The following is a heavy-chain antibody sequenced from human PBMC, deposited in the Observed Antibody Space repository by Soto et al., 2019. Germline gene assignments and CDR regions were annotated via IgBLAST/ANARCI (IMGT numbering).Heavy chain of an antibody. Sequence: SETLSLTCTISGGSFSNDDYYWSWIRQPPGKGLEWIGYIYYSGSTNSNPSLKSRVTQSVDTSKKQFSLTLRSVTAADTAVYYCARATYAYFHYWGQGTLVTVSS. CDR1: GGSFSNDDYY. V-gene: IGHV4-30-4*01. CDR3: ARATYAYFHY. CDR2: IYYSGST. J-gene: IGHJ4*02.